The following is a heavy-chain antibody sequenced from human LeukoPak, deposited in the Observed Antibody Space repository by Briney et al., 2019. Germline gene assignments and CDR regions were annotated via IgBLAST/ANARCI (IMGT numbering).Heavy chain of an antibody. Sequence: SETLSPTCTVSGGSISSSSYYWGWIRQPPGKGLEWIGSIYYSGSTYYNPSLKSRVTISVDTSKNQFSLKLSSVTAADTAVYYCASAMTTVTTQWFDPWGQGTLVTVSS. V-gene: IGHV4-39*01. J-gene: IGHJ5*02. CDR1: GGSISSSSYY. CDR3: ASAMTTVTTQWFDP. CDR2: IYYSGST. D-gene: IGHD4-17*01.